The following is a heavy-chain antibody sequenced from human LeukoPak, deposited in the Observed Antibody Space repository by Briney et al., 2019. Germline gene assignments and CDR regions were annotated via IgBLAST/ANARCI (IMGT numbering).Heavy chain of an antibody. CDR2: VSGSGRST. V-gene: IGHV3-23*01. CDR1: QFKFNIYV. J-gene: IGHJ6*03. CDR3: AKHRYPEYYYYMDV. D-gene: IGHD3-16*02. Sequence: GGSLRLSCAASQFKFNIYVMSWVRQAPGKGLEWVSAVSGSGRSTYYADSVKGRFTISRDNSKNTLYLQMNSLRAEDTAVYYCAKHRYPEYYYYMDVWGKGTTVTVSS.